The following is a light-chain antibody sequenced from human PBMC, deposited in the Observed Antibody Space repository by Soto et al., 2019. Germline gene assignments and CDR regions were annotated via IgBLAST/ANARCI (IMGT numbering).Light chain of an antibody. J-gene: IGKJ3*01. Sequence: DIQMTQSPSTLSASVGDRVTITCRASQSISSWLAWYQQKPGKAPKFLIYDASSLESGVPSRFSGSGSGTEFTHTISSLQPEDFAAYYCQQYNSYPITFGPGTKVDVK. CDR2: DAS. V-gene: IGKV1-5*01. CDR1: QSISSW. CDR3: QQYNSYPIT.